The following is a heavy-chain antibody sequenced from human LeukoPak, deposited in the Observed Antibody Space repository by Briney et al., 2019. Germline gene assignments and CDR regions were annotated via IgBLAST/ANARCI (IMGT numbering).Heavy chain of an antibody. CDR1: GITFSRYW. CDR3: ARSMTTVATLDS. CDR2: IKQDGSEK. Sequence: GGSLRLSCAASGITFSRYWMSWVRQAPGKGLEWVANIKQDGSEKYYVDSVKGRFTISRDNAKNSLYPQMHSLRAEDTAVYFCARSMTTVATLDSWGQGTLVTVSS. D-gene: IGHD4-17*01. J-gene: IGHJ4*02. V-gene: IGHV3-7*03.